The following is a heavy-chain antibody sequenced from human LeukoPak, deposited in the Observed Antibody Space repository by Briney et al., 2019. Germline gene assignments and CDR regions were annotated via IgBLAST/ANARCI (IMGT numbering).Heavy chain of an antibody. D-gene: IGHD5-18*01. CDR2: IYTGGST. Sequence: GGSLRLSCVASGLTVSGSYMAWVRQPPGKGLEWVSVIYTGGSTYHADSVKDRFTISRDNSKNTVFLQIISLTAEDTAVYYCARAVRGYSFGSTPTLTFFDYWGQGALVTVSS. CDR1: GLTVSGSY. CDR3: ARAVRGYSFGSTPTLTFFDY. J-gene: IGHJ4*02. V-gene: IGHV3-66*01.